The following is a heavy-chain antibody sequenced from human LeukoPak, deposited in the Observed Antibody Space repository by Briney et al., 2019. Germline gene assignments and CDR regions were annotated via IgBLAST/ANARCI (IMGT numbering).Heavy chain of an antibody. CDR3: ATTLPYYYYMDV. V-gene: IGHV1-46*01. CDR1: GYTFTSYY. Sequence: ASVKVSCKASGYTFTSYYMHWVRQAPGQGLEWMGIINPSGGSTSYAQKFQGRVTMTTDTSTSTAYMELRSLRSDDTAVYYCATTLPYYYYMDVWGKGTTVTVSS. J-gene: IGHJ6*03. CDR2: INPSGGST.